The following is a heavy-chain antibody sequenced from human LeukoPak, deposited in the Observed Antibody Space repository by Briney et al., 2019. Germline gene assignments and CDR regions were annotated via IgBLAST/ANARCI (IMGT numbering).Heavy chain of an antibody. CDR3: AKDGAAGLGELSSIDY. V-gene: IGHV3-30*18. D-gene: IGHD3-16*02. Sequence: QTGGSLRLSCAASGFTFSSYGMHWVRQAPGKGLEWVAVISYDGSNKYYADSVKGRFTISRDNSKKTLYLQMNSLRAEDTAVYYCAKDGAAGLGELSSIDYWGQGTLVTVSS. CDR2: ISYDGSNK. J-gene: IGHJ4*02. CDR1: GFTFSSYG.